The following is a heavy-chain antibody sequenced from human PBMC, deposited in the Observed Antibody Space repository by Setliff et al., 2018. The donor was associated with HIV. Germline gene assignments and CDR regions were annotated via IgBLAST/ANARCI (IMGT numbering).Heavy chain of an antibody. D-gene: IGHD4-17*01. Sequence: SETLSLTCTVSGGSISSGGYYWSWIRQHPGKGLEWIGYIYYSGSTYYNPSLKSRVTISVDTSKNQFSLKLSSVTAADTAVYYCARDYGDTPSCYYYYGMDVWGQGTTVTVSS. CDR2: IYYSGST. V-gene: IGHV4-31*03. CDR1: GGSISSGGYY. CDR3: ARDYGDTPSCYYYYGMDV. J-gene: IGHJ6*02.